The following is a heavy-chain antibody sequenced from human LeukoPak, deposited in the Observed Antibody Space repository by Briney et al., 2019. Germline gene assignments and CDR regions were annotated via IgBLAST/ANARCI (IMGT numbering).Heavy chain of an antibody. CDR1: GFTFSSYW. Sequence: GGSLRLSRAASGFTFSSYWMHWVRQAPGKGLVWVSRINSDGSSTSYADSVKGRFTTSRDNAKNTLYLQMNSLRAEDTAVYYCSTGSGHAFDIWGQGTMVTVSS. CDR3: STGSGHAFDI. J-gene: IGHJ3*02. V-gene: IGHV3-74*01. CDR2: INSDGSST. D-gene: IGHD3-10*01.